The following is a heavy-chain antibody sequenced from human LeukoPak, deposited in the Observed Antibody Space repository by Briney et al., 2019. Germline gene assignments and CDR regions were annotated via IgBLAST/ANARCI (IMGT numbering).Heavy chain of an antibody. V-gene: IGHV3-66*01. J-gene: IGHJ5*02. D-gene: IGHD3-10*01. CDR1: GLIVSINY. Sequence: GGSQTLFCGPSGLIVSINYVRWARHAPGEGLECLSFNYSGGRTYYADSVKGRFIISRDDSDNSLYLQMNSMRAVDTAVYYCARDWIPIGFGEFESSSSWFDPWGQGTLVTVSS. CDR2: NYSGGRT. CDR3: ARDWIPIGFGEFESSSSWFDP.